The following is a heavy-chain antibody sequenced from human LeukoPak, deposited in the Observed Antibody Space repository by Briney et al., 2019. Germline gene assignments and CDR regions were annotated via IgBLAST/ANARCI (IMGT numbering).Heavy chain of an antibody. V-gene: IGHV1-69*13. J-gene: IGHJ3*02. CDR3: ARMGGYSDAFDI. D-gene: IGHD2-15*01. Sequence: ASVKVSCKASGGTFSSYAISWVRQAPGQGLEWMGGIIPIFGTANYAQKFQGRVTITADESTSTAYMELSSLRSEDTAVYYCARMGGYSDAFDIWGQGTMVTVSS. CDR1: GGTFSSYA. CDR2: IIPIFGTA.